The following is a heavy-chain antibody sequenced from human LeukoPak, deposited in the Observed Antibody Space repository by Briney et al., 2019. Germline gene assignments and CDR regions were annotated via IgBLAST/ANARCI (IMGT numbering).Heavy chain of an antibody. CDR1: GFIFSSYA. J-gene: IGHJ3*02. CDR2: IQNDGSIE. V-gene: IGHV3-30*02. CDR3: AREGLLEDAFDI. Sequence: AGVSLILSCAASGFIFSSYAMHWVRQAPGKGLEWVAFIQNDGSIEFYADSVKGRFSISRDNSKNTVSLQMNSLRAEDTAVYYCAREGLLEDAFDIWGQGTMVTVSS. D-gene: IGHD2-15*01.